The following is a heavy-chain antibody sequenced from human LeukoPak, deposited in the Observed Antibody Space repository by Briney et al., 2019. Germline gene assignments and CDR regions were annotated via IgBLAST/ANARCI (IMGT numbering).Heavy chain of an antibody. V-gene: IGHV3-23*01. CDR3: ARPPLYDAFDI. CDR2: INGGGADT. J-gene: IGHJ3*02. CDR1: GFTFNTCA. Sequence: TGGSLRLSCAASGFTFNTCAMSWVRQAPGKGLEWVSSINGGGADTYYTDSVKGRFTISRDNSKNTVYLQMNSLRAEDTAVYYCARPPLYDAFDIWGQGTMVTVSS.